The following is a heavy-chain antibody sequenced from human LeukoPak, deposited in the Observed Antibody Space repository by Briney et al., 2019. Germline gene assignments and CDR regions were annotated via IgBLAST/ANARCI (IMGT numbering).Heavy chain of an antibody. Sequence: PSGTLSLTCGVSGGSVSTMNWWSWVRQSPGKGLEWIGEIFHTGSTNYNPSLNSRVTISLDKSKNQFSLRLTSVTAADTAVYYCAREMEEQWLVFDYWGQGTLVTVSS. CDR3: AREMEEQWLVFDY. J-gene: IGHJ4*02. CDR1: GGSVSTMNW. V-gene: IGHV4-4*02. D-gene: IGHD6-19*01. CDR2: IFHTGST.